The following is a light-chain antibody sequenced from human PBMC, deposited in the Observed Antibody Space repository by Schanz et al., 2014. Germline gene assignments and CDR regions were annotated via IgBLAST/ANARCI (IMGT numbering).Light chain of an antibody. CDR1: SSDVGAYNH. V-gene: IGLV2-14*03. J-gene: IGLJ3*02. CDR3: SSHTTETTGL. CDR2: DVY. Sequence: ALTQPASVSGSPGQSITISCTGTSSDVGAYNHVSWYQQHPGKAPKLIIYDVYNRPSGVSNRFSASKSGNTASLTISGLQAEDEADYYCSSHTTETTGLFGGGTQLTVL.